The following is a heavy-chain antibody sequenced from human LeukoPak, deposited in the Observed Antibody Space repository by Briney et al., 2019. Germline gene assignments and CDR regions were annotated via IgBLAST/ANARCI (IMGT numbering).Heavy chain of an antibody. CDR1: GYSFTNHW. CDR2: IYPRHSDI. CDR3: TRFFGTTFEFSSGPLTSACAP. D-gene: IGHD3-3*01. Sequence: GESLKISCKGFGYSFTNHWIAWVLQMPGKGLEWMRIIYPRHSDITYSPSFEDQVNISADKSISTADLQSYSLKASDTAISYTTRFFGTTFEFSSGPLTSACAPWGQGTLVTVSS. J-gene: IGHJ5*02. V-gene: IGHV5-51*01.